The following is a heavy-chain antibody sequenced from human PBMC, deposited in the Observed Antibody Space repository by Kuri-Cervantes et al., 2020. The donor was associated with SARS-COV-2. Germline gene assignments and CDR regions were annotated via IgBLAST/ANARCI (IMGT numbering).Heavy chain of an antibody. CDR2: IYYSGGT. V-gene: IGHV4-59*08. J-gene: IGHJ4*02. CDR3: ARHEYDFWSGYLLDFDY. CDR1: GGSISDYY. D-gene: IGHD3-3*01. Sequence: SETLSLTCAVYGGSISDYYWSWIRQPPGKGLEWIGYIYYSGGTNYNPSLKSRVTISVDTSKNQFSLKLSSVTAADTAVYYCARHEYDFWSGYLLDFDYWGQGTLVTVSS.